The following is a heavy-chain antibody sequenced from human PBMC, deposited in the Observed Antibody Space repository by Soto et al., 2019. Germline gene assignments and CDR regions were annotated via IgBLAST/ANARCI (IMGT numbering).Heavy chain of an antibody. CDR2: INPSGYVT. D-gene: IGHD3-22*01. Sequence: QVQLVQSGVEVKKPGASVKVSCKASGYTITRHWMHWVRQAPGQGLEWMGVINPSGYVTSYARKFKGRLTMTRDTSTSTLYMGLRSLRSEDTAVYYCARDNSYDSGGARGWYFDLWGRGTLVTVAS. V-gene: IGHV1-46*01. CDR1: GYTITRHW. J-gene: IGHJ2*01. CDR3: ARDNSYDSGGARGWYFDL.